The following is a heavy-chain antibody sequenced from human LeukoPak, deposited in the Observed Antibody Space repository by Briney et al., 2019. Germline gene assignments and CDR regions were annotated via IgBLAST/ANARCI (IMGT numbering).Heavy chain of an antibody. CDR3: ARADGIAVAGIYYYYGMDV. J-gene: IGHJ6*04. V-gene: IGHV1-69*06. CDR2: VIPIFGTA. CDR1: GGTLSSYA. Sequence: SVQVSCKASGGTLSSYAISWVRQAPGEGLEWMGGVIPIFGTANYAQKFQGRVTITADKSTSTAYMELSSLRSEDTAVYYCARADGIAVAGIYYYYGMDVWGKGTTVTVSS. D-gene: IGHD6-19*01.